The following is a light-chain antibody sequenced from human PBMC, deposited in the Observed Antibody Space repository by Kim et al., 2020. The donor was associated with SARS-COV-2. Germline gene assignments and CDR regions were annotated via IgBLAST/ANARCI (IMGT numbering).Light chain of an antibody. J-gene: IGKJ2*02. CDR3: QQPMRT. Sequence: SFLSASVGDRVTITCRASQGISSYLAWYQQKPGKAPKLLIDAASTLQSGVPSRFSGSGSGTEFTLTISSLQPEDFATYYCQQPMRTFGQGTKLEI. CDR1: QGISSY. CDR2: AAS. V-gene: IGKV1-9*01.